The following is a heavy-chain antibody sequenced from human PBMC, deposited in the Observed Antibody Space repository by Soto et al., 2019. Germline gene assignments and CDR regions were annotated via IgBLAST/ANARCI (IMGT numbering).Heavy chain of an antibody. Sequence: ESLKISCKGSGYIFSSYWINWVRQMPGKGLEWMGIIYPDDSETRYSPSFQGQVTISVDKSTSSAYLQWRSLKASDSAMYYCARRRGMDVWGQGTTVTVSS. CDR3: ARRRGMDV. CDR2: IYPDDSET. J-gene: IGHJ6*02. V-gene: IGHV5-51*01. CDR1: GYIFSSYW.